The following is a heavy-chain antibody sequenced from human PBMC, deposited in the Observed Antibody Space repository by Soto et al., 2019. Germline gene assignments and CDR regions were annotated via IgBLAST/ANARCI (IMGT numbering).Heavy chain of an antibody. D-gene: IGHD2-21*01. Sequence: SETLSLTCAVYGGSFSGYYWSWIRQPPGKVLEWIGEINHSGSTNYNPSLKSRVTTSVDTSKNKFSLKLSSVTAADTAVYYCERVAVAALIVFWGQGTMLTVSS. CDR3: ERVAVAALIVF. CDR1: GGSFSGYY. J-gene: IGHJ4*02. CDR2: INHSGST. V-gene: IGHV4-34*01.